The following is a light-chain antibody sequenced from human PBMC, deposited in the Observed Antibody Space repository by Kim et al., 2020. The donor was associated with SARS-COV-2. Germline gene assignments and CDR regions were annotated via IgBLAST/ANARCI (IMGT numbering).Light chain of an antibody. CDR2: GKN. J-gene: IGLJ1*01. Sequence: SSELTQDPAVSVALGQTVRITCQGDSLRTYFASWYQQKPGQAPLLVIYGKNDRPSGIPDRFSGSRSGNTASLTITGAQAEDDGDYYCNSRDSSGNQHVFGPGTKVTVL. CDR3: NSRDSSGNQHV. CDR1: SLRTYF. V-gene: IGLV3-19*01.